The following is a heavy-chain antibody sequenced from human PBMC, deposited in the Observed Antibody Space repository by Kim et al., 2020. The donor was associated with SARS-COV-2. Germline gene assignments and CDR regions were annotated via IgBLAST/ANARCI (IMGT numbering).Heavy chain of an antibody. Sequence: SETLSLTCTVSGGSISSYYWSWIRQPPGKGLEWIGYIYYSGSTNYNPSLKSRVTISVDTSKNQFSLKLSSVTAADTAVYYCARGQLLSYYYYGMDVWGQG. V-gene: IGHV4-59*01. CDR1: GGSISSYY. CDR2: IYYSGST. D-gene: IGHD1-1*01. CDR3: ARGQLLSYYYYGMDV. J-gene: IGHJ6*02.